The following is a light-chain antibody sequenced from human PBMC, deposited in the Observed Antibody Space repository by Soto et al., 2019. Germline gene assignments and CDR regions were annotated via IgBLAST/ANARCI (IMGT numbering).Light chain of an antibody. CDR1: QSVSSSY. J-gene: IGKJ4*01. CDR3: QQYNGYRLA. Sequence: EILLTQSPGTLSLSPGERATLSCRASQSVSSSYLAWYQQKPGQAPRLLIYGASSRATGIPDRFSGSGSGTDFTLTISSLQADDFAIYYCQQYNGYRLAFGGGTKVDIK. CDR2: GAS. V-gene: IGKV3-20*01.